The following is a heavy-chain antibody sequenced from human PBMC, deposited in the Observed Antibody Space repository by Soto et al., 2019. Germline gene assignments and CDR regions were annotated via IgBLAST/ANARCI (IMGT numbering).Heavy chain of an antibody. CDR2: IIPIFGTA. J-gene: IGHJ4*02. D-gene: IGHD3-22*01. Sequence: SVKVSCKASGGTFSSYAISWVRQAPGQGLEWMGGIIPIFGTANYAQKFQGRVTITADKSTSTAYMERSSLRSEDTAVYYCARDSGYYYDSSGYYYFDYWGQGTLVTVSS. CDR1: GGTFSSYA. V-gene: IGHV1-69*06. CDR3: ARDSGYYYDSSGYYYFDY.